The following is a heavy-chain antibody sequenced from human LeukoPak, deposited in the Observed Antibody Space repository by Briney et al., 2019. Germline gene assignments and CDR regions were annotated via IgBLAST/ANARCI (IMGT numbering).Heavy chain of an antibody. Sequence: GGPLRLSCAPSGFPFSIYPMHGVRQAPGKGREGLAVILYDGSNKYYADSVKGRFTISRDNAKNTRYLQMNSLRAEDTAVYYCASQLTGYFDYWGQGTLVTVSS. CDR3: ASQLTGYFDY. D-gene: IGHD2-2*01. CDR2: ILYDGSNK. CDR1: GFPFSIYP. V-gene: IGHV3-30-3*01. J-gene: IGHJ4*02.